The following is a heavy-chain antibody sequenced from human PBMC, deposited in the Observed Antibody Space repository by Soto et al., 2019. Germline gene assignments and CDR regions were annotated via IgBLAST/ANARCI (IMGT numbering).Heavy chain of an antibody. Sequence: PSETLSLTCTVSGGSISSGDYYWSWIRQPPGKGLEWIGYIYYSGSTYYNPSLKSRVTISVDTSKNQFSLKLSSVTAADTAVYYCVKAVAGNYYYYYGMDVWGQGTTVTVSS. V-gene: IGHV4-30-4*01. CDR2: IYYSGST. CDR1: GGSISSGDYY. D-gene: IGHD6-19*01. J-gene: IGHJ6*02. CDR3: VKAVAGNYYYYYGMDV.